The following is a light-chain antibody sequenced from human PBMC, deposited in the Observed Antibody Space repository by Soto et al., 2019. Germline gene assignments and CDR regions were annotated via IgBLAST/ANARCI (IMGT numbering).Light chain of an antibody. CDR3: FLYAGSDSGV. J-gene: IGLJ1*01. Sequence: QSVLTQPASVSGSPGQSITISCTGTSSDVGYYNYVSWYQQHPGKAPKLLIYDVHNRPSGVSGRFSGSKSGNTASLTVSGLQAEVEADYYCFLYAGSDSGVFGTGTKVTVL. CDR2: DVH. V-gene: IGLV2-14*03. CDR1: SSDVGYYNY.